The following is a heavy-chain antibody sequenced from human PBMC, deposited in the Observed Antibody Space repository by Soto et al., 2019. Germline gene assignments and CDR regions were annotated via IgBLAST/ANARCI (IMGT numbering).Heavy chain of an antibody. D-gene: IGHD4-17*01. CDR1: GFTFSSYS. J-gene: IGHJ4*02. CDR2: ISSSSSTI. CDR3: ARVGVTTPFGY. V-gene: IGHV3-48*01. Sequence: PGGSLRLSCAASGFTFSSYSMNWVRQAPGKGLEWVSYISSSSSTIYYADSVKGRFTISRDNAKNSLYLQMNSLRAEDTAVYYCARVGVTTPFGYWGQGTLVTVSS.